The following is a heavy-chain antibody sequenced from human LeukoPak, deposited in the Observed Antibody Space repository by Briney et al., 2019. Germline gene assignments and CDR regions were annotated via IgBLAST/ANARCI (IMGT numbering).Heavy chain of an antibody. Sequence: GGSLRLSCAASGFTFSSYAMRWVRQAPGKGLEWVSAISGSGGSTNYADSVKGRFTISRDNSKNTLYLQMNSLRAEDTAVYYCANPDQVYYYGMDVWGQGTTVTVSS. J-gene: IGHJ6*02. CDR1: GFTFSSYA. CDR3: ANPDQVYYYGMDV. D-gene: IGHD2-2*01. CDR2: ISGSGGST. V-gene: IGHV3-23*01.